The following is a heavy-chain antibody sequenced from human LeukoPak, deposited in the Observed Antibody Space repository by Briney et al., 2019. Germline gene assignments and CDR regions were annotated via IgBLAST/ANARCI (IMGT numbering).Heavy chain of an antibody. CDR3: ARIVGSTTRWFDP. D-gene: IGHD1-26*01. CDR2: ISAYNGNT. J-gene: IGHJ5*02. V-gene: IGHV1-18*01. CDR1: GGTFSSYA. Sequence: ASVKVSCKASGGTFSSYAISWVRQATGQGLEWVGWISAYNGNTNYAQKLQGRVTMTTDTSTSTAYMELRSLRSDDTAVYYCARIVGSTTRWFDPWGQGTLVTVSS.